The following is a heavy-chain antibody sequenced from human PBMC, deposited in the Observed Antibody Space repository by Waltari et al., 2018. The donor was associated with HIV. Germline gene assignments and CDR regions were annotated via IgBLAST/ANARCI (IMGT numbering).Heavy chain of an antibody. J-gene: IGHJ4*02. CDR1: EVTFLAHG. D-gene: IGHD3-3*01. Sequence: EVQLVESGGDLIKPGGSLRLSCVGSEVTFLAHGMSWVRQAPGKGLEWVAGISGSGDSTYYADSVKGRFTISRDNSKDTVYLQMNSLRAEDTARYYCAKDRLRFLEWLSDFDYWGQGTVVTVSS. CDR3: AKDRLRFLEWLSDFDY. CDR2: ISGSGDST. V-gene: IGHV3-23*04.